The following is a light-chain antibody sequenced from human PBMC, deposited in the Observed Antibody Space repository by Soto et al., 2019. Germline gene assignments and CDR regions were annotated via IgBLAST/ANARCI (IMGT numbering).Light chain of an antibody. CDR2: SSN. CDR1: SSNIGSNT. J-gene: IGLJ2*01. CDR3: AVWDDSLNGVV. Sequence: QSVLTQPPSASGTPGQRVTISCSGSSSNIGSNTVNWYQQLPGTAPKLLIDSSNQRPSEVPDRFSGSKSGTSASLAISGLQSEDEADYYCAVWDDSLNGVVFGGGTKLTVL. V-gene: IGLV1-44*01.